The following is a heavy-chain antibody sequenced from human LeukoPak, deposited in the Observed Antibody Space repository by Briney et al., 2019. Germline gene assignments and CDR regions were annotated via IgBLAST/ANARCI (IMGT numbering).Heavy chain of an antibody. CDR1: GFTFSSYG. Sequence: GGSLRLSCAASGFTFSSYGMSWVRQAPGKGLEWVSAISGSGGSTYYADSVKGRFTISRDNSKNTLYLQMNSLRAEDTAVYYCAKLSIAAAGITPGFFDYWGQGTLVTVSS. CDR3: AKLSIAAAGITPGFFDY. J-gene: IGHJ4*02. V-gene: IGHV3-23*01. CDR2: ISGSGGST. D-gene: IGHD6-13*01.